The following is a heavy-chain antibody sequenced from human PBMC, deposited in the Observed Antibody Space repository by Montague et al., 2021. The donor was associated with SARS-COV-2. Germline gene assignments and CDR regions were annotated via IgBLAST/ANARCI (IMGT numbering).Heavy chain of an antibody. D-gene: IGHD5-24*01. CDR2: IYYTGSR. CDR3: ARHARGEGYTSWFDS. CDR1: GDSVSRGSSY. Sequence: SETLSLTCTVSGDSVSRGSSYWSWIRQPPGKGLEWIGYIYYTGSRKYNSSLKSRLTISVDTSKNQISLKLSSVTAADTAVYYCARHARGEGYTSWFDSWGQGTLVTVSS. V-gene: IGHV4-61*01. J-gene: IGHJ5*01.